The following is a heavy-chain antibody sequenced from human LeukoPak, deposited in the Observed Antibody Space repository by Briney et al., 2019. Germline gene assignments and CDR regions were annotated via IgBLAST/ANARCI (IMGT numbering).Heavy chain of an antibody. CDR2: IYYSGST. J-gene: IGHJ6*03. CDR1: GGSISSSTYY. D-gene: IGHD5-12*01. Sequence: PSETLSLTCTVSGGSISSSTYYWGWIRQPPGKGLEWIGSIYYSGSTYYNPSLKSRVTISVDTSKNQFSLKLSSVTAADTAVYYCARHRSDYEDYYYMDVWGKGTTVTISS. V-gene: IGHV4-39*01. CDR3: ARHRSDYEDYYYMDV.